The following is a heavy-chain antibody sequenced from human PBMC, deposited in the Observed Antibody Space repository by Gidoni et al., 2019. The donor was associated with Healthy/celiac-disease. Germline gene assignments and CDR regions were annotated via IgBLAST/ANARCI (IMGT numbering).Heavy chain of an antibody. J-gene: IGHJ4*02. V-gene: IGHV3-33*01. CDR3: ARDGEVGAIDY. Sequence: QVQLVESGGGVVQPGRSLRLSCAASGFTFSSYGMHWVRQAAGKGLEWVAVIWYDGSNKYYADSVKGRFTISRDNSKNTLYLQMNSLRAEDTAVYYCARDGEVGAIDYWGQGTLVTVSS. CDR1: GFTFSSYG. CDR2: IWYDGSNK. D-gene: IGHD1-26*01.